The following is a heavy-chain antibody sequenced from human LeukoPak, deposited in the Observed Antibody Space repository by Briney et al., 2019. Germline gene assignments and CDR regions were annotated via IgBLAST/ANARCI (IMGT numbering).Heavy chain of an antibody. J-gene: IGHJ6*03. CDR3: ARESSGWGYYYMDV. CDR2: IIPIFGTA. D-gene: IGHD6-19*01. V-gene: IGHV1-69*06. Sequence: ASVKVSCKASGYTFIAYYVHWVRQAPGQGLEWMGGIIPIFGTANYAQKFQGRVTITADKSTSTAYMELSSLRSEDTAVYYCARESSGWGYYYMDVWGKGTTVTVSS. CDR1: GYTFIAYY.